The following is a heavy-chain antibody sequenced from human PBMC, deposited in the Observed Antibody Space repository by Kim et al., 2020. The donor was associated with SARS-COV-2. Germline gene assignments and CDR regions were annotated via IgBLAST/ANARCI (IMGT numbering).Heavy chain of an antibody. Sequence: GGSLRLSCAASGFTFSSYAMSWVRQAPGKGLEWVSAISGSGGSTYYADSVKGRFTISRDNSKNTLYLQMNSLRAEDTAVYYCAKALTPNLWFGELFDYWGQGTLVTVSS. CDR1: GFTFSSYA. V-gene: IGHV3-23*01. J-gene: IGHJ4*02. D-gene: IGHD3-10*01. CDR2: ISGSGGST. CDR3: AKALTPNLWFGELFDY.